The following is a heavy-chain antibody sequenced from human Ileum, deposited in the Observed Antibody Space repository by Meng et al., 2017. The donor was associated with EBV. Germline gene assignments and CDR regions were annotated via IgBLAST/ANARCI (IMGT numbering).Heavy chain of an antibody. CDR3: IAGLELNH. Sequence: EVQLVESGGGLVEPGGSLRLSCAASGITFSSYWMHWVRQVPGKGLVWVSRINDGGSGISYADSVKGRFTISRDNAKNTLYLQMNSLRDEDTAVYYCIAGLELNHWGQVILGTVSS. CDR1: GITFSSYW. D-gene: IGHD1-7*01. V-gene: IGHV3-74*01. J-gene: IGHJ4*02. CDR2: INDGGSGI.